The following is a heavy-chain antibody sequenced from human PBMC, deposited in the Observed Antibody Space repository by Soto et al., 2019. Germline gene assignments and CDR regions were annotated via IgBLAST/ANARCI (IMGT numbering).Heavy chain of an antibody. CDR1: GGSISSYY. Sequence: PSETLSLTCTVSGGSISSYYWSWIRQPPGKGLEWIGYIYYSGSTNYNPSLKSRVTISVDTSKNQFSLKLSSVTAADTAVYYCASSYDSSGYVLDYWGQGTLVTVSS. D-gene: IGHD3-22*01. CDR3: ASSYDSSGYVLDY. J-gene: IGHJ4*02. CDR2: IYYSGST. V-gene: IGHV4-59*01.